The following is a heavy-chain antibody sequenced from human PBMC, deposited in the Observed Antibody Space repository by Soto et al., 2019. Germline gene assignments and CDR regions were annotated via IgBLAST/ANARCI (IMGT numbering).Heavy chain of an antibody. CDR2: ISYDGSNK. CDR3: ASGTATYSSSWYWKVVY. D-gene: IGHD6-13*01. Sequence: GGSLRLSCAASGFTFSSYAMHWVRQAPGKGLEWVAVISYDGSNKYYADSVKGRFTISRDNSKNTLYLQMNSLRAEDTAVYYCASGTATYSSSWYWKVVYWGQGTLVTVSS. CDR1: GFTFSSYA. J-gene: IGHJ4*02. V-gene: IGHV3-30-3*01.